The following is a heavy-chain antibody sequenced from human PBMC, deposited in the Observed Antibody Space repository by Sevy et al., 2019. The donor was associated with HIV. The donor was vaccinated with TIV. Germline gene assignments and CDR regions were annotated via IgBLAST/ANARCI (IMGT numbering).Heavy chain of an antibody. V-gene: IGHV6-1*01. CDR2: TYYRSKWYN. D-gene: IGHD1-20*01. J-gene: IGHJ6*02. CDR1: GDSVSSNSAA. CDR3: ARDGLTYGGMDV. Sequence: SQTLSLTCAISGDSVSSNSAAWNWIRQSPSRGLEWLGRTYYRSKWYNDYAVSVKSRITINTDTSKNQVSLQLNSVTPEDTAIYYCARDGLTYGGMDVWGQGTTVTVSS.